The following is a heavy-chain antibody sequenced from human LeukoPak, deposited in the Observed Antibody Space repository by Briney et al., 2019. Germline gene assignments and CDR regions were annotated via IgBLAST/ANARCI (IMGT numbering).Heavy chain of an antibody. D-gene: IGHD3-10*01. J-gene: IGHJ5*02. V-gene: IGHV4-59*01. CDR1: GGSIGLYH. CDR3: ARDRAAGSDWLDP. Sequence: PSETLSLTCTVSGGSIGLYHWTWIRQPPGKGLEWIGYVYYNGSTKYNLSLKSRVTISIDTPKDQFSLKLSSLTAADSAAYYCARDRAAGSDWLDPWGQGTLVTVSS. CDR2: VYYNGST.